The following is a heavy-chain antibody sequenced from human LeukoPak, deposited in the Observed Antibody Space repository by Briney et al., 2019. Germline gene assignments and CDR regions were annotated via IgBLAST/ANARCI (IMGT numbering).Heavy chain of an antibody. CDR2: IYYSGST. D-gene: IGHD4-17*01. J-gene: IGHJ6*02. CDR1: GGSISSYY. CDR3: ARDTPYGSYYGMDL. Sequence: SETLSLTCTVSGGSISSYYWSWIRQPPGKGLEWIGYIYYSGSTNYNPSLKSRVTISVDTSKNQFSLKLSSVTAADTAVYYCARDTPYGSYYGMDLWGQGTTVTVSS. V-gene: IGHV4-59*01.